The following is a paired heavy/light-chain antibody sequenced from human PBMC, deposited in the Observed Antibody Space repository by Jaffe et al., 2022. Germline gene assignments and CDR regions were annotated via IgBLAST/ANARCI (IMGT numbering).Light chain of an antibody. Sequence: DIVMTQSPDSLAVSLGERATINCKSSQSVLYSSNNKNYLAWYQQKPGQPPKLLIYWASTRESGVPDRFSGSGSGTDFTLTISSLQAEDVAVYYCQQYYSTPQVYTFGQGTKLEIK. CDR2: WAS. V-gene: IGKV4-1*01. CDR3: QQYYSTPQVYT. J-gene: IGKJ2*01. CDR1: QSVLYSSNNKNY.
Heavy chain of an antibody. CDR2: IRYDGSNK. Sequence: QVQLVESGGGVVQPGGSLRLSCAASGFTFSSYGMHWVRQAPGKGLEWVAFIRYDGSNKYYADSVKGRFTISRDNSKNTLYLQMNSLRAEDTAVYYCAKDRGYYYDSSGYYWESYGAFDYWGQGTLVTVSS. V-gene: IGHV3-30*02. D-gene: IGHD3-22*01. J-gene: IGHJ4*02. CDR1: GFTFSSYG. CDR3: AKDRGYYYDSSGYYWESYGAFDY.